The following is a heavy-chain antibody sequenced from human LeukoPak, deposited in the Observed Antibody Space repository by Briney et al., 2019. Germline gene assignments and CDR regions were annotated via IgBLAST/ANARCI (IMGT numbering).Heavy chain of an antibody. D-gene: IGHD5-12*01. V-gene: IGHV1-69*04. CDR3: AREGPYSGYDHFWDY. CDR1: GGTFSSYA. J-gene: IGHJ4*02. Sequence: ASVKVSCTASGGTFSSYAISWVRQSPGQGLEWMGRIIPILGIANYAQKFQGRVTITADKSTSTAYMELSSLRSEDTAVYYCAREGPYSGYDHFWDYWGQGTLVTVSS. CDR2: IIPILGIA.